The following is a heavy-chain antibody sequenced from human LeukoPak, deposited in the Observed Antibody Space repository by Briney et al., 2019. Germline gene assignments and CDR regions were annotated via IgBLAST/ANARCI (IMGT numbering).Heavy chain of an antibody. Sequence: PSQTLSLTCTVSGGSISSGSYYWSWIRQPAGKGLEWIGRIYTSGSTNYNPSLKSRVTISVDTSKNQFSLKLNSVTAADTAVYYCARAPSYYYGSGTKGWFDPWGQGTLVTVSS. J-gene: IGHJ5*02. CDR3: ARAPSYYYGSGTKGWFDP. CDR2: IYTSGST. CDR1: GGSISSGSYY. V-gene: IGHV4-61*02. D-gene: IGHD3-10*01.